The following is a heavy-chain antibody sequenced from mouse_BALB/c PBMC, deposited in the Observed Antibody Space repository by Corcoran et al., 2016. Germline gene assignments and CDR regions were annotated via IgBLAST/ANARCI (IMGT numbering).Heavy chain of an antibody. CDR2: INPYNGGT. D-gene: IGHD2-1*01. V-gene: IGHV1-26*01. J-gene: IGHJ4*01. CDR1: GYSFTGYN. Sequence: EVKLQQSGPEMVKPGASMKISCKASGYSFTGYNMNWVKQSHGKNLEWIGLINPYNGGTSYNQKFKGKATLTVDKSASTAYMEIPSLTSEDSAVYYCASYYGNYYAMDYWGQGTSVTVSS. CDR3: ASYYGNYYAMDY.